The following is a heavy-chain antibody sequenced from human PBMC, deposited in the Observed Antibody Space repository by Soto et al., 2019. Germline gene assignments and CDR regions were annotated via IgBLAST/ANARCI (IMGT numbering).Heavy chain of an antibody. CDR3: ARDGVLDDYGDLIDY. Sequence: GGSLRLSCAASGFTFSSYAMHWVRQAPGKGLEWVAVISYDGSNKYYADSVKGRFTISRDNSKNTLYLQMNSLRAEDTAVYYCARDGVLDDYGDLIDYWGQGTLVTVSS. CDR2: ISYDGSNK. J-gene: IGHJ4*02. CDR1: GFTFSSYA. D-gene: IGHD4-17*01. V-gene: IGHV3-30-3*01.